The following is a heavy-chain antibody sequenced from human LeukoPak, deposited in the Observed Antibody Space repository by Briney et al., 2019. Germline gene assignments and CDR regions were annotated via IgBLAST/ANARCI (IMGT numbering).Heavy chain of an antibody. J-gene: IGHJ6*02. D-gene: IGHD5-18*01. CDR3: ARDQLDTAMGGGMDV. CDR1: GFTFSSYD. Sequence: GGSLRPSCATSGFTFSSYDMNWVRQAPGKGLEWVSYISSSGSIIYNADSVKGRFTISRDNAKNSLYLQMNSLRAEDTAVYYCARDQLDTAMGGGMDVWGQGTTVTVSS. V-gene: IGHV3-48*03. CDR2: ISSSGSII.